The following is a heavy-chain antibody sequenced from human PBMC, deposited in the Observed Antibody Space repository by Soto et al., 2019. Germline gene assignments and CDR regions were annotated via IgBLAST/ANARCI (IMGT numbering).Heavy chain of an antibody. Sequence: GGSLRLSCAASGFTFSSYGMHWVRQAPGKGLEWVAVISYDGSNKYYADSVKGRFTISRDNSKNTLYLQMNSLRAEDTAVYYCAKEGWGCSGGSCYPYYYYGMDVWGQGTTVTVSS. CDR2: ISYDGSNK. D-gene: IGHD2-15*01. V-gene: IGHV3-30*18. CDR3: AKEGWGCSGGSCYPYYYYGMDV. J-gene: IGHJ6*02. CDR1: GFTFSSYG.